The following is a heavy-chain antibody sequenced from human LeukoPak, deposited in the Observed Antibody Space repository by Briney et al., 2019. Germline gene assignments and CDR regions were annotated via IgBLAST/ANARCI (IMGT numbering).Heavy chain of an antibody. V-gene: IGHV1-18*01. D-gene: IGHD6-6*01. CDR2: ISAYNGNT. CDR3: ARERRYSSSLYYFDY. J-gene: IGHJ4*02. Sequence: GASVKVSCKASGYTFTSYGISWVRQAPGQGLEWMGWISAYNGNTNYAQKLQGRVTMTTDTSTSTAYMELRSLRSDDTAVYYCARERRYSSSLYYFDYWGQGPLVTVSS. CDR1: GYTFTSYG.